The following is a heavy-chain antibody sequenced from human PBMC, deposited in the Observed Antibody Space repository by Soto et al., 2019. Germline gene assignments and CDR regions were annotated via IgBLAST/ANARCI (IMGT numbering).Heavy chain of an antibody. CDR2: IWYDGSNK. J-gene: IGHJ4*02. V-gene: IGHV3-33*01. D-gene: IGHD1-1*01. CDR1: GFTFGGYG. Sequence: PGGSLRLSCGASGFTFGGYGGHWVRQAPGKGLEWVAVIWYDGSNKYYADSVKGRFTISRDNSKNTLYLQRNILRVEDTAVYFCATAGNSLFENWGLGTLVTVSS. CDR3: ATAGNSLFEN.